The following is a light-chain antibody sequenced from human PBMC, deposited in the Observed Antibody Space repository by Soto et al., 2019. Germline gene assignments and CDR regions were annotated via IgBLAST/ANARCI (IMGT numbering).Light chain of an antibody. V-gene: IGLV1-44*01. J-gene: IGLJ2*01. Sequence: QSVLTQPPSESGTPGQRVTISCSGSSSNIGTKTVSWYQQLPETAPKLLIYTNNQRPSGVPDRFSGSKSGTSASLAITGLQSEDEAEDYCAAWDDSLNGVVFGGGTKLTVL. CDR2: TNN. CDR3: AAWDDSLNGVV. CDR1: SSNIGTKT.